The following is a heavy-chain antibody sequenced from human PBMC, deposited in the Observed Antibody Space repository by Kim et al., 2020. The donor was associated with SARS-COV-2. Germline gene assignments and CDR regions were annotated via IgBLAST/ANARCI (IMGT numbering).Heavy chain of an antibody. J-gene: IGHJ6*03. D-gene: IGHD3-16*01. CDR2: ISGSGGST. CDR1: GFTFSSYA. CDR3: AKCLRAGMGYYYYYMDV. V-gene: IGHV3-23*01. Sequence: GGSLRLSCAASGFTFSSYAMSWVRQAPGKGLEWVSAISGSGGSTYYADSVKGRFTISRDNSKNTLYLQMNSLRAEDTAVYYCAKCLRAGMGYYYYYMDVWGKGTTVTVSS.